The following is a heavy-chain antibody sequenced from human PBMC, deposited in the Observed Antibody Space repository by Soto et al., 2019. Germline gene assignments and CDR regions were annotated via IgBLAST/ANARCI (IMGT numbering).Heavy chain of an antibody. J-gene: IGHJ6*02. D-gene: IGHD1-26*01. CDR2: ISGSGGST. CDR1: GFTFSNYA. V-gene: IGHV3-23*01. Sequence: EVQLLASGGGLVQPGGSLRLSCAASGFTFSNYAMTWVRQAPGKGLEWVSAISGSGGSTYYADCVKGRVTITRDNSKNTLYLPMDSLRAEDTAVYYCANPPPTMEATIYYSDGIDVWGQGTTVTVSS. CDR3: ANPPPTMEATIYYSDGIDV.